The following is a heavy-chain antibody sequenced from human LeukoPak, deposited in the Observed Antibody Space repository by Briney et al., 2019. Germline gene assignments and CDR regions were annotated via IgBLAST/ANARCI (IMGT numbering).Heavy chain of an antibody. CDR1: GFTFDDYT. CDR3: AKAPSSIAVAGKGTYYYYYMDV. CDR2: ISWDGGST. V-gene: IGHV3-43*01. J-gene: IGHJ6*03. Sequence: PGGSLRLSCAASGFTFDDYTMHWDRQAPGKGLEWVSLISWDGGSTYYADSVKGRFTISRDNSKNSLYLQMNSLRTEDTALYYCAKAPSSIAVAGKGTYYYYYMDVWGKGTTATVSS. D-gene: IGHD6-19*01.